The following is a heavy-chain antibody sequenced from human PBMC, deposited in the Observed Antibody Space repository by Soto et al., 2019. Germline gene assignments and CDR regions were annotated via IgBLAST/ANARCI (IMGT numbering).Heavy chain of an antibody. J-gene: IGHJ6*02. CDR2: ISWNSARI. D-gene: IGHD3-10*01. CDR3: AKDILFGETSYYYGMDV. CDR1: GFTFDDYA. V-gene: IGHV3-9*01. Sequence: VPLVESGGGLVQPGRSLRLSCGASGFTFDDYAMHWVRQAPGKGLEWVSGISWNSARIDYADSVKGRFTVSRDNAKNSLYLQMNSLRAEDTALYFCAKDILFGETSYYYGMDVWGQGTTVTVSS.